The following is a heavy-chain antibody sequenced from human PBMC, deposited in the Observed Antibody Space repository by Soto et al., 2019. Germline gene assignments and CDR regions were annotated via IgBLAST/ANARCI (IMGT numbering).Heavy chain of an antibody. CDR1: RYTFTSYG. CDR2: ISAYNGNT. J-gene: IGHJ6*02. CDR3: ARDQLAYCSGGSCYSVPGDV. Sequence: GASVEVSCKASRYTFTSYGRRSLRHSPGQGLEWMGWISAYNGNTNYAQKLQGRVTMTTDTSTSTAYMELRSLRSDDTAVYYCARDQLAYCSGGSCYSVPGDVWGQGTTVTVSS. D-gene: IGHD2-15*01. V-gene: IGHV1-18*01.